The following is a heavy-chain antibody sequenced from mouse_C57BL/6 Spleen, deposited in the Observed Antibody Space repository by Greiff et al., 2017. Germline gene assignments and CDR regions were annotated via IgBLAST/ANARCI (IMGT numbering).Heavy chain of an antibody. CDR3: ARGGARQDTFYLGAY. CDR1: GYTFTSYW. V-gene: IGHV1-53*01. CDR2: INPSNGGT. J-gene: IGHJ3*01. D-gene: IGHD5-5*01. Sequence: QVQLQQPGTELVKPGASVKLSCKASGYTFTSYWMHWVKQRPGQGLEWIGNINPSNGGTNYNEKFKSKATLTVDKSSSTAYMQLSSLTSEDSAVYYCARGGARQDTFYLGAYWGQGTLVTVSA.